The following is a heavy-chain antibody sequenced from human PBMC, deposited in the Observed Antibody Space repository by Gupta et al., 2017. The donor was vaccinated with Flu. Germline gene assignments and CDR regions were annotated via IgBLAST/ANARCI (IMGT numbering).Heavy chain of an antibody. CDR3: ARDRGSWELRSYYGMDV. J-gene: IGHJ6*02. V-gene: IGHV3-33*01. D-gene: IGHD1-26*01. CDR1: GFTFSSYG. CDR2: IWYDGSNK. Sequence: QVQLVESGGGVVQPGRSLRLSCAASGFTFSSYGMHWVSQAPGKGLEWVAVIWYDGSNKYYADSVKGRFTISRDNSKNTLYLQMNSLRAEDTAVYYCARDRGSWELRSYYGMDVWGQGTTVTVSS.